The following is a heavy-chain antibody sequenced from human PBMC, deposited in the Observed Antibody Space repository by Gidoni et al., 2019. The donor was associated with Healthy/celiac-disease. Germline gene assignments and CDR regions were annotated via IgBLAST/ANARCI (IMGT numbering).Heavy chain of an antibody. Sequence: QLQLQESGPGLVKPSETLSLPCPVPGCSISSSCSYWGWIRQPPGKGQEWIGSIYYSGSTYYNPSLKSRVTISVDTSKNQFSLKLSSVTAADTAVYYCARRGIAVAGPFDYWGQGTLVTVSS. V-gene: IGHV4-39*01. CDR3: ARRGIAVAGPFDY. CDR1: GCSISSSCSY. J-gene: IGHJ4*02. D-gene: IGHD6-19*01. CDR2: IYYSGST.